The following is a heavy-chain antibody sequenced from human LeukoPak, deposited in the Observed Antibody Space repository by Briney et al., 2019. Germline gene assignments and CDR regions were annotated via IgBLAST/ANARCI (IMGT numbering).Heavy chain of an antibody. CDR1: GFTFSSYS. CDR2: ISSSSSTI. V-gene: IGHV3-48*01. Sequence: GGSLRLSCAASGFTFSSYSMNWVRQAPGKGLEWVSCISSSSSTIYYADSVKGRFTISRDNAKNSLYLQMNSLRAEDTAVYYCASSRVGATDRDYFDYWGQGTLVTVSS. D-gene: IGHD1-26*01. CDR3: ASSRVGATDRDYFDY. J-gene: IGHJ4*02.